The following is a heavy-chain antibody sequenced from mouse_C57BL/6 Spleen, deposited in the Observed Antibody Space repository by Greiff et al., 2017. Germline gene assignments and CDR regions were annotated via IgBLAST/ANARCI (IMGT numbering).Heavy chain of an antibody. CDR1: GFSLTSYG. V-gene: IGHV2-2*01. CDR2: IWSGGST. CDR3: ARRDYGNHAMDY. D-gene: IGHD2-1*01. Sequence: QVQLKQSGPGLVQPSQSLSITCTVSGFSLTSYGVHWVRQSPGKGLEWLGVIWSGGSTDYNAAFIARMSISKDNSKSQVFLKMNRLQADDTAIYYCARRDYGNHAMDYWGQGTSVTVSS. J-gene: IGHJ4*01.